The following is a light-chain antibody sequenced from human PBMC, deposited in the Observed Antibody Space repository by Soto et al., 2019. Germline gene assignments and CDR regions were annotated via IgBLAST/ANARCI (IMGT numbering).Light chain of an antibody. Sequence: EIVLTQSPATLSLSPGERATLSCRASHSVGINLAWYQQKPGQSPRLLIYDVSNRATGIPARFSGSGAGTDFTLTITSREPEDFAAYYCHQRGGWPATFGQGTRVEIK. V-gene: IGKV3-11*01. CDR3: HQRGGWPAT. J-gene: IGKJ1*01. CDR2: DVS. CDR1: HSVGIN.